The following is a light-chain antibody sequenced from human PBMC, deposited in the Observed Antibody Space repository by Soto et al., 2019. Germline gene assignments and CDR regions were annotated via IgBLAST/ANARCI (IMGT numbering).Light chain of an antibody. CDR3: SSYTSSSTLGV. CDR1: SSDVGGYNY. CDR2: DVS. J-gene: IGLJ2*01. V-gene: IGLV2-14*01. Sequence: QSVLTQPASVSGSPGQSITISCTGTSSDVGGYNYVSWYQQHPGKAPKLMIYDVSNRPSGVSNPFSGSKSGNTASLTISGLQAEDEADYYCSSYTSSSTLGVFGGGTKVTVL.